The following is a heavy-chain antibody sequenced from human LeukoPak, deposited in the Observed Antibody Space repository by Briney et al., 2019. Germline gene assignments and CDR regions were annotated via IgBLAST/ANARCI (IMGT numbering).Heavy chain of an antibody. CDR2: ISAYNGNT. D-gene: IGHD3-9*01. CDR1: GYTFTSYG. J-gene: IGHJ4*02. V-gene: IGHV1-18*01. Sequence: GASVKVSCKASGYTFTSYGISWVRQAPGQGLEWMGWISAYNGNTNYAQKLQGRVTMTTDTSTSTAYMELRSLRSDDTAVYYCAGVRSGLDYDILTGYSESYYFDYWGQGTLVTVSS. CDR3: AGVRSGLDYDILTGYSESYYFDY.